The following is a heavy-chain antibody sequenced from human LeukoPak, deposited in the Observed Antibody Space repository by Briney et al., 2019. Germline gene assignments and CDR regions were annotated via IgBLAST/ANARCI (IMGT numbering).Heavy chain of an antibody. Sequence: PGGSLRLSCAASGFTFSSYGMHWVRQAPGKGLEWVAVISYDGSNKYYADSVKGRFTISRDNSKNTLYLQMNSLRAEDTAVYYCAKKRDPYDSSGYYSDHFDYWGQGTLVTVSS. V-gene: IGHV3-30*18. CDR2: ISYDGSNK. J-gene: IGHJ4*02. D-gene: IGHD3-22*01. CDR3: AKKRDPYDSSGYYSDHFDY. CDR1: GFTFSSYG.